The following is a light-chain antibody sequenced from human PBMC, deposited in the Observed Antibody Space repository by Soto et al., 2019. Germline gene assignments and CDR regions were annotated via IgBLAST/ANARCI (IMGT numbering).Light chain of an antibody. Sequence: QSALTQPPSVSGSPGQSVTISCTGTSSDVGSYNRVSWYQQPPGTAPKLMIYEVSNRPSGVPDRFFGSKSGNTASLTISGLQAEDEADSYCSSFTSSNTWVFGGGTKLTVL. CDR1: SSDVGSYNR. CDR3: SSFTSSNTWV. J-gene: IGLJ3*02. V-gene: IGLV2-18*02. CDR2: EVS.